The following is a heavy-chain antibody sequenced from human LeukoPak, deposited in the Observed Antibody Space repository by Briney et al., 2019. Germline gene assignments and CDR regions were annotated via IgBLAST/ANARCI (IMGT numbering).Heavy chain of an antibody. CDR2: ISYDGNEK. Sequence: QPGRSLRLSCAASGFTFSTFGLHWVRQAPGKGLEWVAVISYDGNEKHYADSVKGRFTISRDNSKNTLYLQMSSLRAEDTALYYCAKDRSTILMIYATDYWGQGTLVTVSS. CDR1: GFTFSTFG. J-gene: IGHJ4*02. V-gene: IGHV3-30*18. CDR3: AKDRSTILMIYATDY. D-gene: IGHD5/OR15-5a*01.